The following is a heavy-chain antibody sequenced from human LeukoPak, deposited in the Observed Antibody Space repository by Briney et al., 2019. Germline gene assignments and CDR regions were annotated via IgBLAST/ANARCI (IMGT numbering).Heavy chain of an antibody. V-gene: IGHV1-69*13. CDR2: IIPIFGTA. CDR1: GGTFSSYA. CDR3: ARGELDLVLCY. D-gene: IGHD2/OR15-2a*01. J-gene: IGHJ4*02. Sequence: ASVKVSCKASGGTFSSYAISWVRQAPGQGLEWMGGIIPIFGTANYAQKFQGRVTITADESKSTAYMELSSLRSEDTAVYYCARGELDLVLCYWGQGTLVTVSS.